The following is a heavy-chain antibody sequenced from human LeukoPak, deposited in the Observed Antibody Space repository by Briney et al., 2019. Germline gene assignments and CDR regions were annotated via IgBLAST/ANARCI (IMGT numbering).Heavy chain of an antibody. V-gene: IGHV3-21*01. D-gene: IGHD2-2*01. Sequence: GGSLRLSCAASGFTFINYVIHWVRQAPGKGLEWVSSISSSGSFIYYADSVKGRLTTSRDNAKNSLYLQMNSLRADDTAVYYCARVVTAAWDWFDPWGQGTLVTVSS. CDR1: GFTFINYV. CDR3: ARVVTAAWDWFDP. CDR2: ISSSGSFI. J-gene: IGHJ5*02.